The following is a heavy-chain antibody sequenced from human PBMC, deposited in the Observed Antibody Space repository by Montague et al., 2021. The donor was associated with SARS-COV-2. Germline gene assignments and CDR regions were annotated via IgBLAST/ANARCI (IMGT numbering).Heavy chain of an antibody. CDR2: IYYSGST. V-gene: IGHV4-59*08. D-gene: IGHD6-6*01. Sequence: SETLSLTCTVSDGSISSYYWSWIRQPPGKGLEWIGYIYYSGSTNYNPSLKSRVTISVDTSKNQLSLKLSSVTAADTAVYYCARHALNEDSSAWAFGFDSWGQGTLVTVSS. CDR3: ARHALNEDSSAWAFGFDS. J-gene: IGHJ4*02. CDR1: DGSISSYY.